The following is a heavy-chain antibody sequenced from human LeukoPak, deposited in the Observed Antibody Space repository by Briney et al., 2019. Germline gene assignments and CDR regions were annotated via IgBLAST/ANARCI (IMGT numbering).Heavy chain of an antibody. CDR3: ARDLYAAYCGGDCYPSDAFDV. CDR1: GFSISDYY. J-gene: IGHJ3*01. V-gene: IGHV3-11*04. CDR2: ITNSGITR. Sequence: GGSLRLSCAASGFSISDYYMSWIRQAQGKGLERVSYITNSGITRDYTNSVKGRFTISRDNAKNSLYLQMNSLRAEDTAVYYCARDLYAAYCGGDCYPSDAFDVWGQGTVVTVSS. D-gene: IGHD2-21*02.